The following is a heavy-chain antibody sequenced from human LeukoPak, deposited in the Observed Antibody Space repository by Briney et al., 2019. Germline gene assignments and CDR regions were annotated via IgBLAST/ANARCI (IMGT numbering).Heavy chain of an antibody. Sequence: PGGSLRLSCVGSGLSFSSYWMSWFRQAPGKGLEWVANIKQDGSEKYHVDSVKGRFTISRDDSKNTLYLQMNSLRAEDTAVYYCAKSHGHSYYDILTGYSDYWGQGTLVTVSS. D-gene: IGHD3-9*01. CDR1: GLSFSSYW. CDR2: IKQDGSEK. CDR3: AKSHGHSYYDILTGYSDY. J-gene: IGHJ4*02. V-gene: IGHV3-7*03.